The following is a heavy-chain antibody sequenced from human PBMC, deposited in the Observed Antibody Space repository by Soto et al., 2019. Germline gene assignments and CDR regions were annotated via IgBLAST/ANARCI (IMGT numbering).Heavy chain of an antibody. CDR3: ARGGGVGVAGSAAFDM. Sequence: QLHLVQSGAVVKKPGASVTVSCSASGYPVTAYYMHWVRQAPGRGLEWMGGINPATGAAKYTQTFQGRVTMTRDTSTSTVFMELSGLTSEDPAVSYCARGGGVGVAGSAAFDMWGQGTVVTVSS. CDR2: INPATGAA. J-gene: IGHJ3*02. D-gene: IGHD3-3*01. CDR1: GYPVTAYY. V-gene: IGHV1-2*02.